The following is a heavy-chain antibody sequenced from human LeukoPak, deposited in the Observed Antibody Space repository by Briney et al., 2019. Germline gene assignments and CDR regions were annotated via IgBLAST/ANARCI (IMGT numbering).Heavy chain of an antibody. CDR2: IYSGGST. Sequence: PGGSLRLSCAASGFTVSSNYMSWVRQAPGKGLEWVSVIYSGGSTYYADSVKGRFTISRDNSKNTLYLQMNSLRAEDTAVYYCARDRGSWDSRSSYYFDYWGQGTLVTVSS. J-gene: IGHJ4*02. V-gene: IGHV3-66*02. CDR3: ARDRGSWDSRSSYYFDY. CDR1: GFTVSSNY. D-gene: IGHD6-6*01.